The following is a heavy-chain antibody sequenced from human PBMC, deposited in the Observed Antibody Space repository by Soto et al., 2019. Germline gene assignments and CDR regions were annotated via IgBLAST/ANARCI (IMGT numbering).Heavy chain of an antibody. CDR1: GFTFSSYA. CDR3: AKAPVPDYTAYGSCVFRL. J-gene: IGHJ1*01. V-gene: IGHV3-23*01. CDR2: IVGSGGST. Sequence: EVHLLESGGGLVQPGGSLRLSCAASGFTFSSYAMSWVRQAPGKGLEWVSAIVGSGGSTYYADSVKGRFTISRDNSKNTLYLPMNSLRAEDTAVFYCAKAPVPDYTAYGSCVFRLWGRGTLVTVSS. D-gene: IGHD4-4*01.